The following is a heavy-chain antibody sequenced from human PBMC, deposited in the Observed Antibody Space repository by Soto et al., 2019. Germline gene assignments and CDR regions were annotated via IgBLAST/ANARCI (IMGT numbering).Heavy chain of an antibody. D-gene: IGHD3-3*01. CDR2: IYHSGST. V-gene: IGHV4-30-2*01. CDR3: ASYDPTYYDFLSGYFDA. Sequence: SETLSLTCAVSGGSISSGGSSWGWIRQPPGKGLECIGYIYHSGSTYYNPSLKSRVTISVERSKNQFSLKLSSVTAAYTAVYYCASYDPTYYDFLSGYFDAWGQGTMVTVSS. J-gene: IGHJ3*01. CDR1: GGSISSGGSS.